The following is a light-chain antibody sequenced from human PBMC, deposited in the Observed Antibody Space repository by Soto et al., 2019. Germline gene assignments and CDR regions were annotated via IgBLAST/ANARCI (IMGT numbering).Light chain of an antibody. CDR2: KAS. CDR3: QQYNSFPYT. J-gene: IGKJ2*01. CDR1: QSLSSW. Sequence: DIQMTQSPSTLSASVGDRVTITCRASQSLSSWLAWYQQKPGKAPNLLIYKASSLESGVPSRFSGSGSGTEFTLTISSLQPDDFVTYYCQQYNSFPYTFGQGTKLEIK. V-gene: IGKV1-5*03.